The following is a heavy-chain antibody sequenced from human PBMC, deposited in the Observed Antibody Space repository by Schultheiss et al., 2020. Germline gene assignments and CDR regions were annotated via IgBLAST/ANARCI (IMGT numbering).Heavy chain of an antibody. CDR1: GFTFSSYG. CDR2: ISYDGSNK. Sequence: GGSLRLSCAASGFTFSSYGMHWVRQAPGKGLEWVAVISYDGSNKYYADSVKGRFTISRDNSKNTLYLQMNSLRAEDTAVYYCARLVGATSKFDYWGQGTLVTVSS. V-gene: IGHV3-30*03. J-gene: IGHJ4*02. D-gene: IGHD1-26*01. CDR3: ARLVGATSKFDY.